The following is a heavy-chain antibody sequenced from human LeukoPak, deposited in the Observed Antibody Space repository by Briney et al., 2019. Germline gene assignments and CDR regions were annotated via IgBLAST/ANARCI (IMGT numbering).Heavy chain of an antibody. J-gene: IGHJ4*02. V-gene: IGHV3-23*01. D-gene: IGHD5-12*01. CDR2: ITSGGST. Sequence: SGGSLRLSCAASGFTFSSYAINWVRQAPGEGLEWVSTITSGGSTYYADSMKGRFTISRDNSKNTVYLQMNSLRAEDTAVYYCAKDGGYDLNYFDYWGQGTLVTVSS. CDR3: AKDGGYDLNYFDY. CDR1: GFTFSSYA.